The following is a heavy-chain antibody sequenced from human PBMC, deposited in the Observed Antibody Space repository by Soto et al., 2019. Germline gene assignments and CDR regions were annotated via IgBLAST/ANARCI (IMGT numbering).Heavy chain of an antibody. V-gene: IGHV3-23*01. CDR3: AKDIVVVPAAPYNWFDP. CDR2: ISGSGGST. Sequence: ETLALTFTVSGGSISRGCYYWSWVRQAPGKGLEWVSAISGSGGSTYYADSVKGRFTISRDNSKNTLYLQMNSLRAEDTAVYYCAKDIVVVPAAPYNWFDPWGQGTLVTVSS. CDR1: GGSISRGCYY. J-gene: IGHJ5*02. D-gene: IGHD2-2*01.